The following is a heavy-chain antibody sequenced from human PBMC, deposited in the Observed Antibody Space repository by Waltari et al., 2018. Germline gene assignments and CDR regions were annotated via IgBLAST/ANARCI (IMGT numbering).Heavy chain of an antibody. CDR3: ARVAVTGSHYWCFDL. Sequence: EVQLVESGGGLVQPGGSLRLSCTDSGFTFSSSEMNWVRQAPGKGLEWISYISDSGSAIYYADSVKGRFTISRDNAKNSLYLQMNSLRDDDTGVYYCARVAVTGSHYWCFDLWGRGTLLTVSS. CDR1: GFTFSSSE. D-gene: IGHD1-26*01. V-gene: IGHV3-48*03. J-gene: IGHJ2*01. CDR2: ISDSGSAI.